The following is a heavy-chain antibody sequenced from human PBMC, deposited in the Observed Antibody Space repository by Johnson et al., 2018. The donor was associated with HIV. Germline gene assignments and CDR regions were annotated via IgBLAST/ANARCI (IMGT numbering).Heavy chain of an antibody. Sequence: LVESGGGLVQPGGSLRLSCAASGLTFSSYWMSWVRQAPGKGLEWVANINQDGSEKYYVDSVKGRFTISRDNAKNSLYLQMNSLRAEDTAVYYCAAGDDFDIWGQGTMVTVSS. J-gene: IGHJ3*02. CDR3: AAGDDFDI. V-gene: IGHV3-7*05. CDR2: INQDGSEK. CDR1: GLTFSSYW.